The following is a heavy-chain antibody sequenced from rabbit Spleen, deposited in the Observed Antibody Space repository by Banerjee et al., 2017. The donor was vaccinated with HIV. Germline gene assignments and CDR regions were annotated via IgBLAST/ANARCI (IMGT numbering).Heavy chain of an antibody. CDR3: VRDQAGYAGYGPWYLNL. D-gene: IGHD7-1*01. V-gene: IGHV1S47*01. J-gene: IGHJ4*01. CDR1: GFDFSSYG. CDR2: IDPIFGST. Sequence: QEQLVESGGGLVKPEGSLTLTCTASGFDFSSYGVSWVRQAPGKGLEWIGYIDPIFGSTYYASWVNGRFTISRHNAQNTLYLQLNSLTAADTATYFCVRDQAGYAGYGPWYLNLWGPGTLVTVS.